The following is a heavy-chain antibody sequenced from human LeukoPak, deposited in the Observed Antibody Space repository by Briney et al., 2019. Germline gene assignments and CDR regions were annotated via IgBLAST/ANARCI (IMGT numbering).Heavy chain of an antibody. J-gene: IGHJ4*02. CDR2: IGGSGANT. D-gene: IGHD3-22*01. CDR3: AKGMTYYDSSRYYPFDY. Sequence: GGSLRLSCAASGFTFSRYAMSWVRQAPGKGLEWVSAIGGSGANTYYADSVKGRFTISRDNSKSTLSLQMNSLRAEDTAVYYCAKGMTYYDSSRYYPFDYWGQGTLVTVSS. CDR1: GFTFSRYA. V-gene: IGHV3-23*01.